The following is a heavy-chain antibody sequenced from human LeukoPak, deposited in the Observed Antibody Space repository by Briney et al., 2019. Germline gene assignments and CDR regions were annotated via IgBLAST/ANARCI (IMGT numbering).Heavy chain of an antibody. D-gene: IGHD3-22*01. CDR2: ISYDGYNK. Sequence: SPTLSSVASRCTLSGKAVHLGRHAPSKKLKWVAAISYDGYNKYYADSLKGRFTISRENSKNTLWLQMNSLRAEDTAVYYCARGGMYDSYYFFYMDVWGKGTTVTVSS. CDR3: ARGGMYDSYYFFYMDV. CDR1: RCTLSGKA. J-gene: IGHJ6*03. V-gene: IGHV3-30*01.